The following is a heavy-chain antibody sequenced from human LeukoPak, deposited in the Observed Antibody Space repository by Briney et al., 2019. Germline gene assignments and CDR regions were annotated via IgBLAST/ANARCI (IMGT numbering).Heavy chain of an antibody. CDR3: ARVGDHYHWYLDL. J-gene: IGHJ2*01. D-gene: IGHD3-10*01. CDR2: LYSGSTT. CDR1: GFDVGANY. Sequence: GGSLRLSCEGSGFDVGANYMNWVRQAPGKGLEWVSILYSGSTTYYADSVKGRFTVSRERSKNTLLLHMTSLRAEDTAVYYCARVGDHYHWYLDLWGRGTLVTASS. V-gene: IGHV3-53*01.